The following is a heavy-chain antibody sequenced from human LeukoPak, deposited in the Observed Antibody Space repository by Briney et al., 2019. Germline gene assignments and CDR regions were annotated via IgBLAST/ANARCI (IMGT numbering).Heavy chain of an antibody. V-gene: IGHV3-30*18. CDR1: GFTFSSYG. Sequence: GGSLRLSCAASGFTFSSYGMHWVRQAPGKGLEWVAVISYDGSNKYYADSVKGRFTIPRDNSKNTLYLQMNSLRAEDTAVYYCAKAYNWNYGGAFDIWGQGTMVTVSS. CDR3: AKAYNWNYGGAFDI. CDR2: ISYDGSNK. J-gene: IGHJ3*02. D-gene: IGHD1-7*01.